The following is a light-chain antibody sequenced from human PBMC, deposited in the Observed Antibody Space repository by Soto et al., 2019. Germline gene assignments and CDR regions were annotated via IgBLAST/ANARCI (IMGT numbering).Light chain of an antibody. J-gene: IGKJ1*01. Sequence: DIQMTQSPSTLSGSVGDRVTITCRASQTISSRLAWYQQKPGKAPKLLIYKASTLKSGVPSRFRGSGSGTEFTLTISSLQPDDFATYYCQHYNSYSEACGQGTKVELK. CDR2: KAS. CDR3: QHYNSYSEA. CDR1: QTISSR. V-gene: IGKV1-5*03.